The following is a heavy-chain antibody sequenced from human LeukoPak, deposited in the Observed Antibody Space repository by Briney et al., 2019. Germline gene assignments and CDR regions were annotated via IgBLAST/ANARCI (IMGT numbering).Heavy chain of an antibody. Sequence: ASVKVSCKASGYTFTSYYMHWVRQAPGQGLEWMGIINPSGGSTSYAQKFQGRVTMTRDTSISTAYMELSRLRSDDTAVYYCASSVARGLRYFDWLPYDYWGQGTLVTVSS. V-gene: IGHV1-46*01. CDR2: INPSGGST. CDR1: GYTFTSYY. CDR3: ASSVARGLRYFDWLPYDY. D-gene: IGHD3-9*01. J-gene: IGHJ4*02.